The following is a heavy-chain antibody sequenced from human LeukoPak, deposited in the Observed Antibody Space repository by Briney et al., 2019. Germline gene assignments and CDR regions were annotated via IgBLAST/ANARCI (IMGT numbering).Heavy chain of an antibody. CDR2: IGTAGDT. CDR1: GFTFSSYD. D-gene: IGHD5-24*01. CDR3: ARGDGYNYGCIDY. J-gene: IGHJ4*02. V-gene: IGHV3-13*01. Sequence: GGSLRLSCAASGFTFSSYDMHWVRQATGKGLEWVSAIGTAGDTYYPGSVKGRFTISRENAKNSLYLQMNSQRAGDTAVYYCARGDGYNYGCIDYWGQGTLVTVSS.